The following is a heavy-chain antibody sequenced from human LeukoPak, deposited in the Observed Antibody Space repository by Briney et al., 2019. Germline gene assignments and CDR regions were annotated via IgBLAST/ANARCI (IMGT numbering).Heavy chain of an antibody. Sequence: GRSLRLSCAASGFTFSSYAMHWVRQAPGKGLERVAVISYDGSNKYYADSVKGRFTISRDNSKNTLYLQMNSLRAEDTAVYYCARVRHYCDSSGYYADYFDYWGQGTLVTVSS. D-gene: IGHD3-22*01. CDR2: ISYDGSNK. J-gene: IGHJ4*02. V-gene: IGHV3-30-3*01. CDR3: ARVRHYCDSSGYYADYFDY. CDR1: GFTFSSYA.